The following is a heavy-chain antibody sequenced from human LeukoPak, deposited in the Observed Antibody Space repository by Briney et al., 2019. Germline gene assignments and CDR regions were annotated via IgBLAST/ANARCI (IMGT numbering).Heavy chain of an antibody. CDR3: AREGYCSGGSCYSFDY. D-gene: IGHD2-15*01. CDR1: GYTFTRYY. CDR2: IIPGGGST. V-gene: IGHV1-46*01. J-gene: IGHJ4*02. Sequence: AAVKVSCKASGYTFTRYYMSWVRQAPVQGLEWMGIIIPGGGSTSHAQKFQGRLTMTRDMSTSTVYMELSSLRSEDTAVYYCAREGYCSGGSCYSFDYWGQGTLVTVSS.